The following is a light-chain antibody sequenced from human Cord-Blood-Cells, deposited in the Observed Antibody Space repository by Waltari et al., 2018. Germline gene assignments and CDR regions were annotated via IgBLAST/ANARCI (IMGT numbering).Light chain of an antibody. CDR2: AAS. CDR1: QSISSY. Sequence: DIQMTQSPSSLSASVGDRVTITCRASQSISSYLNWYHQKPGKAPKLLIYAASSLQSGVPSRVSGSGSGTDFTLTISSLQPEDFATYYCQQSYSTPYTFGQGTKLEIK. CDR3: QQSYSTPYT. J-gene: IGKJ2*01. V-gene: IGKV1-39*01.